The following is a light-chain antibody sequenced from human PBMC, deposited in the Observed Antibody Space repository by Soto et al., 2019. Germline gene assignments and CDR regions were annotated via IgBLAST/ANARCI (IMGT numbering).Light chain of an antibody. CDR1: SFNIGAGYD. CDR3: QSYDSSLSGAV. Sequence: QSALTQPPSVSGAPGQRVTISCTGNSFNIGAGYDVHWYQQLPGRAPKLLIYGNNNRPSGAPDRFSGSKSGTSASLAITGLQAEDEADYYCQSYDSSLSGAVFGGGTKVTVL. V-gene: IGLV1-40*01. CDR2: GNN. J-gene: IGLJ2*01.